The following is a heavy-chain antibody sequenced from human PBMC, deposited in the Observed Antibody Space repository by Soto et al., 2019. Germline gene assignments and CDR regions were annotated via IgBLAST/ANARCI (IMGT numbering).Heavy chain of an antibody. V-gene: IGHV4-59*01. CDR3: ARVRQGCSANNCYFDP. D-gene: IGHD1-1*01. CDR1: GGYIISYY. CDR2: IYYSGST. J-gene: IGHJ5*01. Sequence: SETLSLSYRVAGGYIISYYGSWIRHPPGKGLEWIGYIYYSGSTNYNPSLKSRVTISVDTSKNQFSLKLSSVTAADTAVYYCARVRQGCSANNCYFDPWGQGTQVTASS.